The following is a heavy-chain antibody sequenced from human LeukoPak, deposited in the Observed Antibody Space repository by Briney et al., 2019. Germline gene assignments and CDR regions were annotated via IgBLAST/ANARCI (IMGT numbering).Heavy chain of an antibody. CDR3: ARHPLGNYYDSSGYTYSDY. J-gene: IGHJ4*02. CDR1: GGSISSYY. V-gene: IGHV4-59*08. CDR2: IYYSGST. Sequence: SETLSLTCTVSGGSISSYYWSWIRQPPGKGLEWIGYIYYSGSTNYNPSLKSRVTISVDTSKNQFSLKLSSVTTADTAVYYCARHPLGNYYDSSGYTYSDYWGQGTLVTVSS. D-gene: IGHD3-22*01.